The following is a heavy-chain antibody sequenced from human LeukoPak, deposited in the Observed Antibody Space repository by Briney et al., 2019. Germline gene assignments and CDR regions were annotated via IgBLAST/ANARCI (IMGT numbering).Heavy chain of an antibody. J-gene: IGHJ4*02. CDR1: GGSFSGYY. V-gene: IGHV4-34*09. Sequence: SETLSLTCAVYGGSFSGYYWSWIRQPPGKGLEWIGYIYYSGSTYYNPSLKSRVTISVDTSKNQFSLKLSSVTAADTAVYYCARAGTNFDYWGQGTLVTVSS. CDR3: ARAGTNFDY. D-gene: IGHD3-10*01. CDR2: IYYSGST.